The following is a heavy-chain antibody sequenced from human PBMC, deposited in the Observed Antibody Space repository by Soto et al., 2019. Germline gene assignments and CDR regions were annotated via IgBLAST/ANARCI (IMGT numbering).Heavy chain of an antibody. CDR3: ASSLDYGENPMDV. CDR1: GYTFTGYH. Sequence: ASVMVSFKTSGYTFTGYHMQWVRQAPGQGLEWIGWINPNSGGTNYAQKFQGRVTMTRDTSISTAYMELSRLRSDDTAVYYCASSLDYGENPMDVWGQGNTVTVSS. J-gene: IGHJ6*02. V-gene: IGHV1-2*02. D-gene: IGHD4-17*01. CDR2: INPNSGGT.